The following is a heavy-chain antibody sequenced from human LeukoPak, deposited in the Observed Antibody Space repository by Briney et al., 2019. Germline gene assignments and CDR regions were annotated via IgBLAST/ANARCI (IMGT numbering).Heavy chain of an antibody. D-gene: IGHD3-9*01. CDR1: GFTFSSYA. CDR2: IKQDGSEK. V-gene: IGHV3-7*01. J-gene: IGHJ3*02. Sequence: GGSLRLSCAASGFTFSSYAMSWVRQAPGKGLEWVANIKQDGSEKYYVDSVKGRFTISRDNAKNSLYLQMNSLRAEDTAVYYCARDDDYDILTGYYTAKNDAFDIWGQGTMVTVSS. CDR3: ARDDDYDILTGYYTAKNDAFDI.